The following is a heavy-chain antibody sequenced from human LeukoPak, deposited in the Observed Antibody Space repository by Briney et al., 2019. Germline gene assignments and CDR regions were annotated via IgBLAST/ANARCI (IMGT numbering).Heavy chain of an antibody. CDR3: AKDLYYGSGSYWY. J-gene: IGHJ4*02. Sequence: PGGSLRLSCAASGFTFSSYGMHWVRQAPGKGLEWVAFIRYDGSNKYYADSVKGRFTISRDNSKNTLYLQMNSPRAEDTAVYYCAKDLYYGSGSYWYWGQGTLVTVSS. CDR2: IRYDGSNK. CDR1: GFTFSSYG. V-gene: IGHV3-30*02. D-gene: IGHD3-10*01.